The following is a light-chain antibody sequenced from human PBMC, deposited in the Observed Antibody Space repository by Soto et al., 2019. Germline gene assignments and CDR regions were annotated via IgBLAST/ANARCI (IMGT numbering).Light chain of an antibody. J-gene: IGKJ2*01. CDR1: QSVGSN. CDR3: QQDNNWPYT. Sequence: EIVLTHSPATLSVSPGERATLSCRASQSVGSNLAWYQQRPGQPPRLLIYDASTRATDIPARFSGGGSGTEFTLTISSLQSEDFADYYCQQDNNWPYTFGQGTKLQIK. V-gene: IGKV3-15*01. CDR2: DAS.